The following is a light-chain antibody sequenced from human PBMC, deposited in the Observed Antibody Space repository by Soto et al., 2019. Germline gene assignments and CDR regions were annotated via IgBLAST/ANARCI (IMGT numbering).Light chain of an antibody. V-gene: IGKV3-15*01. J-gene: IGKJ1*01. Sequence: EIVMTQSPATLSLSPGERATLSCRASQSVSRYLAWYQQKPGQAPRLLIYGASTRATGIPARFSGSGSGTEFTLTISSLQSEDFAVYYCQQYNNWPPVFGQGTKVDIK. CDR2: GAS. CDR3: QQYNNWPPV. CDR1: QSVSRY.